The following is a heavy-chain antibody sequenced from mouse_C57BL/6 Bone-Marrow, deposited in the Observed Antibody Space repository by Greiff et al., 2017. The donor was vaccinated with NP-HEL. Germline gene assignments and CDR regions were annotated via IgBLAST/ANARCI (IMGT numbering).Heavy chain of an antibody. J-gene: IGHJ3*01. V-gene: IGHV1-26*01. CDR3: ARLTAY. CDR2: INPNNGGT. Sequence: VQLQQSGPELVKPGASVKISCKASGYTFTDYYMNWVKQSHGKSLEWIGDINPNNGGTSYNQKFKGKATLTVDKSSSTAYMELRRLTSEDSAVYYCARLTAYWGQGTLVTVSA. CDR1: GYTFTDYY.